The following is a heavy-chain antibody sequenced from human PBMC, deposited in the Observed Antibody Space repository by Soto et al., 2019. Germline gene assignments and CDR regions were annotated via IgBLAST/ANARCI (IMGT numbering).Heavy chain of an antibody. J-gene: IGHJ5*02. Sequence: GASVKVSCKASGYTFTSYDINWVRQATGQGLEWMGWMNPNSGNTGYAQKFQGRVTMTRNTAISTAYMELSSLRSEDTAAYYCARGMFLLKHYDSSGYYNWFYPWGQRTLVTVSS. CDR1: GYTFTSYD. D-gene: IGHD3-22*01. CDR3: ARGMFLLKHYDSSGYYNWFYP. V-gene: IGHV1-8*01. CDR2: MNPNSGNT.